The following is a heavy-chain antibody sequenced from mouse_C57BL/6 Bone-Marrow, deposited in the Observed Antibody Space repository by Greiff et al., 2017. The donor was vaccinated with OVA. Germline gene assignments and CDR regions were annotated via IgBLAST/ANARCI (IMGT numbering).Heavy chain of an antibody. Sequence: EVHLVESGGGLVQPGGSMKLSCAASGFTFSDAWMDWVRQSPEKGLEWVAEIRNKANNHATYYAESVKGRFTISRVDAKSSVYLQMNSLRAEDTGIYYCTRPLCYGSSFAMDYWGQGTSVTVSS. D-gene: IGHD1-1*01. CDR3: TRPLCYGSSFAMDY. J-gene: IGHJ4*01. CDR2: IRNKANNHAT. CDR1: GFTFSDAW. V-gene: IGHV6-6*01.